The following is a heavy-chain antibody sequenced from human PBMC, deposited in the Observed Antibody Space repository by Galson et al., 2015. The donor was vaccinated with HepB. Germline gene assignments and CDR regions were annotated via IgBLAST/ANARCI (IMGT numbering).Heavy chain of an antibody. V-gene: IGHV3-33*08. Sequence: SLRLSCAASGFAFSDYGMHWVRQAPGKGLEWVAVIWHDGGNKYYADSVKGRFTISRDNSKNTVSLQMNSLREEDTAVYYCARSMQVVAAADHWGQGTLVTVSS. D-gene: IGHD6-13*01. CDR3: ARSMQVVAAADH. CDR1: GFAFSDYG. J-gene: IGHJ4*02. CDR2: IWHDGGNK.